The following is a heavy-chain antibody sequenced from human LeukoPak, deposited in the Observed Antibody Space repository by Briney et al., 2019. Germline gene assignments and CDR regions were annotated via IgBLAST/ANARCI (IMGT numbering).Heavy chain of an antibody. CDR1: GGSISSYY. D-gene: IGHD4-17*01. V-gene: IGHV4-59*01. CDR3: AREEGGNTVTVIDY. CDR2: IYYSGST. J-gene: IGHJ4*02. Sequence: SETLSLTCTVSGGSISSYYWSWIRQPPGKGLEWIGYIYYSGSTNYNPSLKSRVTISVDTSKNQFSLKLSSVTAADTAVYYCAREEGGNTVTVIDYWGQGTLVTVSS.